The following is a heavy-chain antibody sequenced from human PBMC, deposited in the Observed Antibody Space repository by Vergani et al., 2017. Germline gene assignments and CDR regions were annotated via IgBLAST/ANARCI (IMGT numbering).Heavy chain of an antibody. CDR2: IYTSGST. Sequence: QVQLQESGPGLVEPSETLSLTCAVSGYSIRNGYYWGWIRQPPGKGLEWIGRIYTSGSTNYNPSLKSRVTISVDTSKNTFSLKLNSVTAADTAIYYCARDSAVGGTFDSWGQGTLVTVSS. J-gene: IGHJ4*02. CDR3: ARDSAVGGTFDS. CDR1: GYSIRNGYY. V-gene: IGHV4-38-2*02. D-gene: IGHD1-26*01.